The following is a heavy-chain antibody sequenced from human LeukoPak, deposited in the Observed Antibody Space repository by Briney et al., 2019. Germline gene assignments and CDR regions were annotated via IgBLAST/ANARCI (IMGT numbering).Heavy chain of an antibody. CDR2: ISGSGRST. Sequence: GGSLRLSCAASGFTFSSYAMTWVRQAPGKGLEWVSAISGSGRSTYYADSVKGRFTISRDNSKNTLYLQMNSLRAEDTAVYYCAKDPYDSSGYYQNCWGQGTLVTVSS. CDR1: GFTFSSYA. CDR3: AKDPYDSSGYYQNC. J-gene: IGHJ4*02. D-gene: IGHD3-22*01. V-gene: IGHV3-23*01.